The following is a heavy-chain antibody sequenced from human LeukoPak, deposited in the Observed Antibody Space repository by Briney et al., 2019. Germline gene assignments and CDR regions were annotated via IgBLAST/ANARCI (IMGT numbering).Heavy chain of an antibody. J-gene: IGHJ6*03. CDR1: GYTFTSYD. CDR2: MNPNSGNT. Sequence: GASVKVSCKASGYTFTSYDINWVRQSTGQGLEWMGWMNPNSGNTGYAQKFQGRVTITRNTSISTAYMELSSLRSEDTAVYYCARPSAHYCSSTSCYRNYYYMDVWGKGTTVTVSS. CDR3: ARPSAHYCSSTSCYRNYYYMDV. V-gene: IGHV1-8*03. D-gene: IGHD2-2*02.